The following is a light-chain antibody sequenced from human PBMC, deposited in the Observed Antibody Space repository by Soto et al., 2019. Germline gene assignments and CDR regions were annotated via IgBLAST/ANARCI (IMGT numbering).Light chain of an antibody. CDR2: DVS. J-gene: IGLJ2*01. V-gene: IGLV2-14*01. Sequence: QSALTQPASVSGSPGQSITISCTGTNSDIGDYNYVSWYQQHPGKAPKLMIYDVSNRPSGVSDRLSGSKSGNTASLTISGLQAEDEADYYCSSYTSSSTVVFGGGTQLTVL. CDR1: NSDIGDYNY. CDR3: SSYTSSSTVV.